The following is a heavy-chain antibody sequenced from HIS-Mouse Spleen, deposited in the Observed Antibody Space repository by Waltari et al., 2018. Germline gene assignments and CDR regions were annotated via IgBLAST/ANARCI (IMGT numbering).Heavy chain of an antibody. CDR3: ARVLYDFWSGYYDAFDI. J-gene: IGHJ3*02. D-gene: IGHD3-3*01. CDR1: GGPISSSS. Sequence: QLQLQESGPGLVKPSETLSLTCTVPGGPISSSSYYWGLIRQPPGKGLEWMGWMNPNSGNTGYAQKFQGRVTMTRNTSISTAYMELSSLRSEDTAVYYCARVLYDFWSGYYDAFDIWGQGTMVTVSS. CDR2: MNPNSGNT. V-gene: IGHV1-8*01.